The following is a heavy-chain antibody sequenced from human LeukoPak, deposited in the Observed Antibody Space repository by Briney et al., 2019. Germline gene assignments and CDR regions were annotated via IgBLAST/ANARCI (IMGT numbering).Heavy chain of an antibody. CDR2: IYNTLDV. V-gene: IGHV4-59*01. CDR3: ARGRHYDVSGVNPTYYFDS. Sequence: PSETLSLTCSVSGGSIFGFYWTWIRQSPGGALEYIGNIYNTLDVNYNTSLKSRVTISIDMSRSQFAMRLNSVTAADTANYYCARGRHYDVSGVNPTYYFDSWGQGALVTVSS. CDR1: GGSIFGFY. J-gene: IGHJ4*02. D-gene: IGHD3-3*01.